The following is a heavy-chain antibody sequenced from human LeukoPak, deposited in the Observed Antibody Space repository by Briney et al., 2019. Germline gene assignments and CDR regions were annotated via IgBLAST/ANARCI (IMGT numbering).Heavy chain of an antibody. D-gene: IGHD3-9*01. V-gene: IGHV4-59*01. CDR3: ARGLYDILTGYYVFDY. CDR1: GGSNSSYY. J-gene: IGHJ4*02. CDR2: IYYSGST. Sequence: SETLSLTCTVSGGSNSSYYWSWIRQPPGKGLEWIGYIYYSGSTNYNPSLKSRVTISVDTSKNQFSLKLSSVTAADTAVYYCARGLYDILTGYYVFDYWGQGTLVTVSS.